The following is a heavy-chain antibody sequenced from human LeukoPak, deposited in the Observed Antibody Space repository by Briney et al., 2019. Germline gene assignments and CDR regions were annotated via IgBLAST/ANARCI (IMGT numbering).Heavy chain of an antibody. CDR1: GYTFTGFY. Sequence: GASVKGSCKASGYTFTGFYMHCVRQVPGQVLEWMGWINPNSGGTNCGQKFQCWVTMTRDTSISKAYMELSRLRSDDTALYYCARAAGGGYDYFDYWGQGTLVTVSS. V-gene: IGHV1-2*04. CDR3: ARAAGGGYDYFDY. J-gene: IGHJ4*02. D-gene: IGHD3-16*01. CDR2: INPNSGGT.